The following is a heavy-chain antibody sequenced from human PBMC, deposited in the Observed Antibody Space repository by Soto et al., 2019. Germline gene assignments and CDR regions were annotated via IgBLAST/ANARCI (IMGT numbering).Heavy chain of an antibody. D-gene: IGHD6-6*01. CDR2: INHSGST. J-gene: IGHJ4*02. Sequence: SETLYLTCAVYGGSFSGYYWSWIRDPPGKGLEWIGEINHSGSTNYNPSLKSRVTISVDTSKNQFSLKLSSVTAADTAVYYCARRIAARPIKFDYWGQGTLVTVSS. CDR3: ARRIAARPIKFDY. V-gene: IGHV4-34*01. CDR1: GGSFSGYY.